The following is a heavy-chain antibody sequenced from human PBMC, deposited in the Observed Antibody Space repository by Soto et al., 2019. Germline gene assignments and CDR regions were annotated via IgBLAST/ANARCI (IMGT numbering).Heavy chain of an antibody. Sequence: GASVKVSCKASGYTFTGYYMHWARQAPGQGLEWMGWINPNSGGTNYAQKFQGRVTMTRDTSISTAYMELSRLRSDDTAVYYCARERLVSGYYINWFDPWGQGTLVTVSS. CDR2: INPNSGGT. CDR3: ARERLVSGYYINWFDP. D-gene: IGHD3-3*01. J-gene: IGHJ5*02. V-gene: IGHV1-2*02. CDR1: GYTFTGYY.